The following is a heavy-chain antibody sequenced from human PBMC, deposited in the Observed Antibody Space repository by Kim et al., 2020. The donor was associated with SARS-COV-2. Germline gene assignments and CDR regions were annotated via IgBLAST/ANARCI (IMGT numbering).Heavy chain of an antibody. V-gene: IGHV3-23*01. CDR3: ATLVRGVIGDDY. D-gene: IGHD3-10*01. Sequence: YYADSVKGRFTISRDNSKNTLYLQMNSLRAEDTAVYYCATLVRGVIGDDYWGQGTLVTVSS. J-gene: IGHJ4*02.